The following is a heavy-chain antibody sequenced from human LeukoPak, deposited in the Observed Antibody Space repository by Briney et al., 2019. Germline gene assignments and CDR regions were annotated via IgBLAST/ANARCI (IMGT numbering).Heavy chain of an antibody. V-gene: IGHV1-18*01. CDR2: ISAYNGNT. CDR1: GYTFTNYG. CDR3: ARLIYSRFNNWSDP. J-gene: IGHJ5*02. Sequence: ASVKVSCKASGYTFTNYGISWVRQAPGQGLEWMGRISAYNGNTNYAQKFQGRVTITRNTSISTAYMELSSLRSEDTAVYYCARLIYSRFNNWSDPWGQGTLVTVSS. D-gene: IGHD6-13*01.